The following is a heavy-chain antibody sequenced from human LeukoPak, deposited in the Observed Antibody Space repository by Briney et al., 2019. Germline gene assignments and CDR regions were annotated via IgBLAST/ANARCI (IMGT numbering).Heavy chain of an antibody. V-gene: IGHV4-39*07. Sequence: SETLSLTCTVSGGSISSSSYYWGWIRQPPGKGLEWIGSIYYSGSTYYNPSLKSRLTISVDKSKNQFSLKLSFVTAADTAVYYCARGAGLYGDSGLGGYDIWGQGTMVTVSS. J-gene: IGHJ3*02. CDR2: IYYSGST. CDR1: GGSISSSSYY. CDR3: ARGAGLYGDSGLGGYDI. D-gene: IGHD4-17*01.